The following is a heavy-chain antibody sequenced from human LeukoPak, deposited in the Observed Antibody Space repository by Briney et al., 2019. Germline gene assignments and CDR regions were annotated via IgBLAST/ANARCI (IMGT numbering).Heavy chain of an antibody. CDR2: ISYDGSNK. CDR1: GFTFSSYG. J-gene: IGHJ6*04. CDR3: AKDRDPGSMDV. V-gene: IGHV3-30*18. D-gene: IGHD3-10*01. Sequence: GGSLRLSCAASGFTFSSYGMHWVRQAPGKGLEWVAVISYDGSNKYYADSVKGRFTISRDNSKNTLYLQMNSLRAEDTAVYYCAKDRDPGSMDVWGKGTTVTVSS.